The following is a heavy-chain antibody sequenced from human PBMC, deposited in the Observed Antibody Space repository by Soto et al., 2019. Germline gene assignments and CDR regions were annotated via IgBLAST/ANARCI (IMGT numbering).Heavy chain of an antibody. V-gene: IGHV4-30-2*01. CDR1: GGSISSGGYS. J-gene: IGHJ4*02. CDR3: ATRFYTSGVLFDY. D-gene: IGHD2-2*02. Sequence: PSETLSLTCAVSGGSISSGGYSWSWILQPPGKGLEWIGYIYHSGSTYYNPSLKSRVTISVDRSKNQFSLKLSSVTAADTAVYYCATRFYTSGVLFDYWGQGTPVTVSS. CDR2: IYHSGST.